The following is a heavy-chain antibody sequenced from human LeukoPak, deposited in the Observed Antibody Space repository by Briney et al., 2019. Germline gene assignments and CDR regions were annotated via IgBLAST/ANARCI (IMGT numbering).Heavy chain of an antibody. CDR2: IYHSGDT. V-gene: IGHV4-38-2*01. D-gene: IGHD3-3*01. CDR1: GFSISSGYY. CDR3: ARQVSWSTSGGNWFDP. J-gene: IGHJ5*02. Sequence: KPSETLSLTXAVSGFSISSGYYWGWIRQPPGKGLEWIASIYHSGDTYYNPSFKSRGTISVDTSINQFSLKLSSVTAADTAVYYCARQVSWSTSGGNWFDPWGQGTLVTVSS.